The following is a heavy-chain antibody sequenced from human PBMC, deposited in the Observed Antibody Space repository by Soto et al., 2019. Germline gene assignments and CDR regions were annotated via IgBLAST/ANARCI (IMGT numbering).Heavy chain of an antibody. CDR2: IYYSGST. J-gene: IGHJ4*02. V-gene: IGHV4-30-4*01. CDR3: ARSQTTVTSYDY. Sequence: SETLSLTCTVSGGSISSDNYFWSWIRQPPGKGLEWIGYIYYSGSTYYNSSLKSRVTISIDTSKNQFSLKLSSVTAADTAVYYCARSQTTVTSYDYWGQGTLVTVSS. D-gene: IGHD4-17*01. CDR1: GGSISSDNYF.